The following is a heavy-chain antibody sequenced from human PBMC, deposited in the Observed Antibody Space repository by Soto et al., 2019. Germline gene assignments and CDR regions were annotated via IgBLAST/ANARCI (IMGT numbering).Heavy chain of an antibody. CDR2: IYYSGST. D-gene: IGHD6-19*01. V-gene: IGHV4-59*08. CDR1: GGSISSYY. CDR3: AILGSSSGWYRGSGGWFDP. Sequence: PSETLSLTCTVSGGSISSYYWSWIRQPPGKGLEWIGYIYYSGSTIYNPSLKRRVTISVDTSKNQFSLKLSSVTAADTAVYYCAILGSSSGWYRGSGGWFDPWDQGTLVTVSS. J-gene: IGHJ5*02.